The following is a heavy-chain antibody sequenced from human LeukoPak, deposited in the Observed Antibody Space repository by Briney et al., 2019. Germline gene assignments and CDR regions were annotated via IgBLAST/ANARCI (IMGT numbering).Heavy chain of an antibody. J-gene: IGHJ4*02. CDR3: ARGKVGDSRTFDY. CDR2: IYYSGST. D-gene: IGHD6-13*01. V-gene: IGHV4-30-4*01. Sequence: SSETLSLTCTVSGGSISSGDYYWSWIRQPPGKGLEWIGYIYYSGSTYYNPSLKSRVTISVDTSKNQFSLKLSSVTAADTAVYYCARGKVGDSRTFDYWGQGTLVTVSS. CDR1: GGSISSGDYY.